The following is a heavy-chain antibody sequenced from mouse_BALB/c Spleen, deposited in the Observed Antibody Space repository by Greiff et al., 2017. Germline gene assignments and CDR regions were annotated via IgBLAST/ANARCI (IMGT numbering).Heavy chain of an antibody. CDR3: ARAYGKYAMDY. CDR1: GYTFTSYW. D-gene: IGHD2-10*02. Sequence: VQLVESGAELAKPGASVKMSCKASGYTFTSYWMHWVKQRPGQGLEWIGYINPSTGYTEYNQKFKDKATLTADKSSSTAYMQLSSLTSEDSAVYYCARAYGKYAMDYWGQGTSVTVSS. V-gene: IGHV1-7*01. J-gene: IGHJ4*01. CDR2: INPSTGYT.